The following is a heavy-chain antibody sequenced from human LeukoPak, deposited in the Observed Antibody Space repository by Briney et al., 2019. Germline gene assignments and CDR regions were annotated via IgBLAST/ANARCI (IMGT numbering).Heavy chain of an antibody. J-gene: IGHJ3*02. V-gene: IGHV1-2*02. CDR1: GYTFTGYY. CDR2: INPNSGGT. Sequence: ASVKVSCKASGYTFTGYYMHWVRQAPGQGLEWMGWINPNSGGTNYAQKFQGRVTKTRDTSISTAYMELSRLRSDDTAVYYCAIRSGGSCYWSPWCAFDIWGQGTMVTVSS. CDR3: AIRSGGSCYWSPWCAFDI. D-gene: IGHD2-15*01.